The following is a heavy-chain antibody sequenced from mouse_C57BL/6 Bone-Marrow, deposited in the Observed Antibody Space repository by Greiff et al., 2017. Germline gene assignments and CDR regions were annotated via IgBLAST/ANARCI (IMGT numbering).Heavy chain of an antibody. Sequence: ESGPGLVKPSQSLFLTCSVTGYSITSGYYWNWIRQFPGNKLEWMGYISYDGSNNYNPSLKNRISITRDTSKNQFFLKLNSVTTEDTATYYCARDPIYYYGSSYPWGQGTTLTVSS. J-gene: IGHJ2*01. V-gene: IGHV3-6*01. CDR3: ARDPIYYYGSSYP. D-gene: IGHD1-1*01. CDR1: GYSITSGYY. CDR2: ISYDGSN.